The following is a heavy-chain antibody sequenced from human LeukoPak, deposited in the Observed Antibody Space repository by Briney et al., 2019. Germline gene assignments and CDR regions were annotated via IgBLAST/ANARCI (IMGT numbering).Heavy chain of an antibody. Sequence: PSETLSLTCAVSGDSITTYYWSWLRQPPGKGLEWIGAIFHAGSTNYNPSLKSRVTISMDKSKNQFSLSLTSVTAADTAVYYCAVLEGYYSGSGFFYWGQGALVTVS. D-gene: IGHD3-10*01. CDR2: IFHAGST. CDR1: GDSITTYY. V-gene: IGHV4-59*03. J-gene: IGHJ4*02. CDR3: AVLEGYYSGSGFFY.